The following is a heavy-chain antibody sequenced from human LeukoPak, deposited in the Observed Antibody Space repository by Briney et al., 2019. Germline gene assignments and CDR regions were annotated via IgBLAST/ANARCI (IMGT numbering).Heavy chain of an antibody. CDR3: AKDRDYYGSGSYKGYFDY. V-gene: IGHV3-23*01. Sequence: PGGSLRLSCAASGFTFSSYAMHWVRQAPGKGLEWVSAISGSGGSTYYADSVKGRFTISRDNSKNTLYLQMNSLRAEDTAVYYCAKDRDYYGSGSYKGYFDYWGQGTLVTVSS. J-gene: IGHJ4*02. D-gene: IGHD3-10*01. CDR2: ISGSGGST. CDR1: GFTFSSYA.